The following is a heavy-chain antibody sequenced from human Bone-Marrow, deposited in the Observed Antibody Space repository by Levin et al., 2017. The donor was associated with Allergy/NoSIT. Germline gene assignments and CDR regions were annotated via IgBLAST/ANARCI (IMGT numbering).Heavy chain of an antibody. CDR3: TTVSILEQLRNRQYDYYMDV. J-gene: IGHJ6*03. D-gene: IGHD6-6*01. V-gene: IGHV3-15*01. CDR2: IKSKTDGGTT. Sequence: GESLKISCAASGFTFSNAWMSWVRQAPGKGLEWVGRIKSKTDGGTTDYAAPVKGRFTISRDDSKNTLYLQMNSLKTEDTAVYYCTTVSILEQLRNRQYDYYMDVWGKGTTVTVSS. CDR1: GFTFSNAW.